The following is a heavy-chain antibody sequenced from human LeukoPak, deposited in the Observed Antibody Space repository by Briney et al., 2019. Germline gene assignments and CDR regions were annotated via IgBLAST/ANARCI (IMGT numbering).Heavy chain of an antibody. D-gene: IGHD1-1*01. CDR3: ASWVQLERRGFDY. CDR1: GYRFTSYW. V-gene: IGHV5-51*01. CDR2: IYPGDSDT. Sequence: GEPLQISCQGSGYRFTSYWIGWVRRMPGKGLGWMGIIYPGDSDTRYSPSFQGQVTISADKSISTAYLQWSSLKASDAAMYYCASWVQLERRGFDYWGQGTLVTVSS. J-gene: IGHJ4*02.